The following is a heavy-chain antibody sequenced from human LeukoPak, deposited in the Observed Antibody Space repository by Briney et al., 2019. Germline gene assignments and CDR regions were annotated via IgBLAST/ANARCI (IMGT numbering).Heavy chain of an antibody. Sequence: GGSLRLSCAASGFTFSDYYMSWIRQAPGKGLEWVSYISSSGSTIYYADSVKGRFTISRDNAKNSLYLQMNSLRAEDTAVYYCARDRREWLVHAPFDYWGQGTLVTVSS. CDR3: ARDRREWLVHAPFDY. CDR1: GFTFSDYY. D-gene: IGHD6-19*01. J-gene: IGHJ4*02. V-gene: IGHV3-11*04. CDR2: ISSSGSTI.